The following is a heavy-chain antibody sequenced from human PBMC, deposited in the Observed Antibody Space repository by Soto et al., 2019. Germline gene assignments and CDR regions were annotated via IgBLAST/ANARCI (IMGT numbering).Heavy chain of an antibody. V-gene: IGHV3-23*01. CDR2: ISGSGGST. D-gene: IGHD3-10*01. Sequence: GGSLRFSCAASGFTFSSYAMSWVRQAPGKGLEWVSAISGSGGSTYYADSVKGRFTISRDNSKNTLYLQMNSLRAEDTAVYYCAKDMVRGVIPAGYFDYWGQGTLVTVSS. J-gene: IGHJ4*02. CDR1: GFTFSSYA. CDR3: AKDMVRGVIPAGYFDY.